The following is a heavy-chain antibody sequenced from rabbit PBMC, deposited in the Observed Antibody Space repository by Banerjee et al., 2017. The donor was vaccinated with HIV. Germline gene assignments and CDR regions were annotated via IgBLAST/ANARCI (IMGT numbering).Heavy chain of an antibody. CDR1: GIDFSSSYY. V-gene: IGHV1S45*01. CDR2: IYAGSSGST. D-gene: IGHD1-1*01. CDR3: ARSYFAARVFNYYGMDL. Sequence: QQQLVESGGGLVKPGGTLTLTCKASGIDFSSSYYMCWVRQAPGKGLEWIACIYAGSSGSTYYASWAKGRFTISKTSSTTVTLQMTSLTAADTATYFCARSYFAARVFNYYGMDLWGQGTLVTV. J-gene: IGHJ6*01.